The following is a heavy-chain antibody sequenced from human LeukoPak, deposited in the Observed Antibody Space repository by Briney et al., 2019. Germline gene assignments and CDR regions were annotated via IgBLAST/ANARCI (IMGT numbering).Heavy chain of an antibody. CDR1: GFTFSSYA. J-gene: IGHJ4*02. V-gene: IGHV3-23*01. CDR2: ISGSGGST. Sequence: GGSLRLSCAAPGFTFSSYAISWVRQAPGQGLEWVSAISGSGGSTYYADSVKGRFTISRDNSKNTLYLQMNSLRAEDTAVYYCAARTVTIDYWGQGTLVTVSS. CDR3: AARTVTIDY. D-gene: IGHD4-17*01.